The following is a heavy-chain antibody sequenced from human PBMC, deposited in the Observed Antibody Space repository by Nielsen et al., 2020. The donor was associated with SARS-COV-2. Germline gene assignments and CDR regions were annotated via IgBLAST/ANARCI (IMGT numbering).Heavy chain of an antibody. D-gene: IGHD1-26*01. V-gene: IGHV3-30*04. Sequence: GESLKISCAASGFTFSSYAMHWVRQAPGKGLEWVAVISYDGSNKYYADSVKGRFTISRDNSKNTLYLQMNSLKTEDTAVYYCTTPLVGAIPYWGQGTLVTVSS. CDR2: ISYDGSNK. CDR1: GFTFSSYA. J-gene: IGHJ4*02. CDR3: TTPLVGAIPY.